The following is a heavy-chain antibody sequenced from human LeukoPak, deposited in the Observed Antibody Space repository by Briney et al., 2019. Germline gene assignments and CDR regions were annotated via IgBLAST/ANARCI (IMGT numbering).Heavy chain of an antibody. CDR3: ARDRVTTGLHY. CDR1: GGSISSGSYY. D-gene: IGHD4-17*01. V-gene: IGHV4-61*02. J-gene: IGHJ4*02. CDR2: IYTSGST. Sequence: SETLSLTCTVSGGSISSGSYYWSWIRQPAGKGLEWIGRIYTSGSTNYNPSLKSRVTISVDTSKNQFSLKLSSVTAADTAVYYCARDRVTTGLHYWGQGTLVTVSS.